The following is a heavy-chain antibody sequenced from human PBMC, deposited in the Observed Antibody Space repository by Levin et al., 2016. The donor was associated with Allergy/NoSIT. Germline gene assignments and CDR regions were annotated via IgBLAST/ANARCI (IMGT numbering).Heavy chain of an antibody. CDR2: ISAYNGNT. D-gene: IGHD3-22*01. Sequence: ASVKVSCKASGYTFTSYGISWVRQAPGQGLEWMGWISAYNGNTNYAQKLQGRVTMTTDTSTSTAYMELRSLRSDDTAVYYCARGADDSSGYYYAYYYYGMDVWGQGTTVTVSS. J-gene: IGHJ6*02. CDR3: ARGADDSSGYYYAYYYYGMDV. CDR1: GYTFTSYG. V-gene: IGHV1-18*01.